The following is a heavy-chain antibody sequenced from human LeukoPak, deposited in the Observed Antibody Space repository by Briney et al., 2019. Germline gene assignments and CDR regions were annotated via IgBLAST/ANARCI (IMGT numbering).Heavy chain of an antibody. J-gene: IGHJ4*02. Sequence: GGSLRLSCAASGFTFSIFWMHWVRRAPGKGPVWVSRINSDGSSTDYADSVKGRFTVSRDNAKNTLYLQMNSLRTEDTAVYYCARRWAVAAVDYWGQGTLVTVSS. V-gene: IGHV3-74*01. CDR1: GFTFSIFW. D-gene: IGHD6-19*01. CDR2: INSDGSST. CDR3: ARRWAVAAVDY.